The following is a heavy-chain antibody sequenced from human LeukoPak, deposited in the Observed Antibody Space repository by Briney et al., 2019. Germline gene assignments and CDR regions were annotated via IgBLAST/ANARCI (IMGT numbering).Heavy chain of an antibody. Sequence: SETLSLTCAVSGGSISNSNWWNWVRQPPGKGLEWIGEIYHSGGTNYNPSLRSRVTISVDRSKNQFALKLTSVTAADTAVYYCARGQSSYGDYWGQGTLVIVSS. CDR3: ARGQSSYGDY. J-gene: IGHJ4*02. CDR1: GGSISNSNW. CDR2: IYHSGGT. V-gene: IGHV4-4*02. D-gene: IGHD5-18*01.